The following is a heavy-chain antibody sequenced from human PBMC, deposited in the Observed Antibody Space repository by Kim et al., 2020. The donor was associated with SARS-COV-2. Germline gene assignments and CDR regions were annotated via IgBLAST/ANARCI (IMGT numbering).Heavy chain of an antibody. J-gene: IGHJ2*01. CDR3: ARRGWQQLVLGWYFDL. Sequence: KFQGRVTITADESTSTAYMELSSLRSEDTAVYYCARRGWQQLVLGWYFDLWGRGTLVTVSS. V-gene: IGHV1-69*01. D-gene: IGHD6-13*01.